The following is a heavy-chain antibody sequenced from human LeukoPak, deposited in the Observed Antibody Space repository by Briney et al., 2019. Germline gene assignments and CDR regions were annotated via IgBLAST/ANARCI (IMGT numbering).Heavy chain of an antibody. D-gene: IGHD3-3*01. CDR3: ARASRSSDTSVLRFLEWLLYG. J-gene: IGHJ4*02. Sequence: ASVKVSCKAAGYTFTDYYVHWVRQAPGQGLKWRGGINPNSGGTSYAQKFQGRVTMTRDTSISTAYMELCRLRSDDTAVYYCARASRSSDTSVLRFLEWLLYGWGQGTLVTVSS. V-gene: IGHV1-2*02. CDR2: INPNSGGT. CDR1: GYTFTDYY.